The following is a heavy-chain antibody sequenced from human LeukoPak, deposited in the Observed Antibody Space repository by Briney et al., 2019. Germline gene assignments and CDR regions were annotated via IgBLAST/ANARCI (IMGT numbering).Heavy chain of an antibody. Sequence: GGSLRLSCAASGFSLIDQYMDWVRQAPGKGLEWIGRSRNKANSHSTEYAASVKGRFIISRDDSGNLMYLQMSSLKTEDTAVYFCARDGGSRGNNGFDIWGQGTEGSVSS. V-gene: IGHV3-72*01. CDR2: SRNKANSHST. CDR3: ARDGGSRGNNGFDI. D-gene: IGHD2-15*01. J-gene: IGHJ3*02. CDR1: GFSLIDQY.